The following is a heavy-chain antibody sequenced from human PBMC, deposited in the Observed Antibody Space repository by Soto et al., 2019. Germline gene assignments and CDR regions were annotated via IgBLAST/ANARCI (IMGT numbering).Heavy chain of an antibody. Sequence: GGSVRLSCAAYGFTFSSYSMNWVRQAPGKGLEWVSSISSSSSYIYYADSVKGRFTISRDNAKNSLYLQMNSLRAEDTAVYYCARTGTFRDYYYGMDVPGPAPTVPVS. D-gene: IGHD3-16*01. CDR1: GFTFSSYS. V-gene: IGHV3-21*01. CDR3: ARTGTFRDYYYGMDV. J-gene: IGHJ6*02. CDR2: ISSSSSYI.